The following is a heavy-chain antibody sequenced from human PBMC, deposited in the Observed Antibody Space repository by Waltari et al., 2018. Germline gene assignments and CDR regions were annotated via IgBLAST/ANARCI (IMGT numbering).Heavy chain of an antibody. CDR1: GFAFSNYW. V-gene: IGHV3-74*01. CDR3: ATGAMSAYEI. Sequence: EVQLVESGGGLVQPGGSLRLSCAASGFAFSNYWMHWVRQAPGQGLVWVSSIINDETTTIYADSVKGRFTISRDNAKNTLYLQMNSLRDDDTAVYYCATGAMSAYEIWGQGTMVTVSS. J-gene: IGHJ3*02. CDR2: IINDETTT. D-gene: IGHD1-26*01.